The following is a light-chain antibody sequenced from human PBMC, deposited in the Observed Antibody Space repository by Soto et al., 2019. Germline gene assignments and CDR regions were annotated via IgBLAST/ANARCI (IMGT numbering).Light chain of an antibody. CDR3: QQANSFPLT. J-gene: IGKJ4*01. CDR2: AAS. CDR1: QAISNW. V-gene: IGKV1D-12*01. Sequence: IQMTQSPDSVSAGDTITITCRASQAISNWIAWYQQKPGQAPKILIYAASTLQGGVPLRFSGSGSGTDFTLTISSLQPEDFATYYCQQANSFPLTFGGGTRVEVK.